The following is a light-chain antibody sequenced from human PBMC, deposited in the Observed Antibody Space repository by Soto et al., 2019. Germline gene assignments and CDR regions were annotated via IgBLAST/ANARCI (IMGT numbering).Light chain of an antibody. V-gene: IGLV1-40*01. Sequence: QSVLTQPPSVSGAPGQRVTISCTGSSSNIGAGFDLHWYQQLPGTAPKLLIYGNSNRPSGVPDRFSGSKSGTSASLAITGLQAEDEADYYCQSYDSSLSGSGFGTGTKVTVL. J-gene: IGLJ1*01. CDR2: GNS. CDR1: SSNIGAGFD. CDR3: QSYDSSLSGSG.